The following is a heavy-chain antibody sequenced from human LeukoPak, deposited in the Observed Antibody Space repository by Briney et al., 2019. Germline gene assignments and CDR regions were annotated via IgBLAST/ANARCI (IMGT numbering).Heavy chain of an antibody. CDR3: ARDTPHGQLWLD. V-gene: IGHV3-7*01. J-gene: IGHJ4*02. CDR1: GLTFSDYY. CDR2: IKQDGSEK. Sequence: GGSLRLSCAASGLTFSDYYMSWIRQARGKGLEWVANIKQDGSEKYYVDSVKGRFTISRDNAKNSLYLQMNSLGAEDTAVYYCARDTPHGQLWLDWGQGTLVTVSS. D-gene: IGHD5-18*01.